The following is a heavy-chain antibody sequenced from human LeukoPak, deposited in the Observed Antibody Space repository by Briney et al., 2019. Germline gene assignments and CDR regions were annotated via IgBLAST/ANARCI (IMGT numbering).Heavy chain of an antibody. V-gene: IGHV1-2*02. CDR1: GYTFTGYY. Sequence: ASVEVSCKASGYTFTGYYMHWVRQAPGQGLEWMGWINPNSGGTNYAQKFQGRVTMTRDTSISTAYMELSRLRSDDTAVYYCARESPTGATLDAFDIWGQGTMVTVSS. CDR2: INPNSGGT. CDR3: ARESPTGATLDAFDI. D-gene: IGHD1-26*01. J-gene: IGHJ3*02.